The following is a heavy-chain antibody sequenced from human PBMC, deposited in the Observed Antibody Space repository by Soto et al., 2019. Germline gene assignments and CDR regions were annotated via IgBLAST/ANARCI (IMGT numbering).Heavy chain of an antibody. D-gene: IGHD2-2*01. CDR2: IFYNGNT. J-gene: IGHJ4*02. V-gene: IGHV4-31*03. CDR3: ASLRASGTNYFFDY. Sequence: APETLSLTCTVSGGSISSDDYYWTWFRQRPGKGLEWIGYIFYNGNTYYNPSLNSRLTVSVDTSKNQFSLKLTSVTAADTAVYYCASLRASGTNYFFDYLDPGPLVT. CDR1: GGSISSDDYY.